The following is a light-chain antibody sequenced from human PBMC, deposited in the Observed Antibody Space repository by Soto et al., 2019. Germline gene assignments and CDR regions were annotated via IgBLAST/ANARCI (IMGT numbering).Light chain of an antibody. CDR3: QQYGSSPLYT. Sequence: EIVLTQSPGTLSLSPGERATLSCRASQSVSSSYLAWYQQKPGQAPRLLIYGASSRATGIPDRFSGSGSGTDFNLTISRLEHEDFAVYYCQQYGSSPLYTFGQGTKLEIK. CDR2: GAS. V-gene: IGKV3-20*01. CDR1: QSVSSSY. J-gene: IGKJ2*01.